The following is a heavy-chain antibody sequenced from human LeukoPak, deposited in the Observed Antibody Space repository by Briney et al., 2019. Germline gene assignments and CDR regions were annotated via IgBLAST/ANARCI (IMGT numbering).Heavy chain of an antibody. CDR3: AKDKGSGYPYYFDY. J-gene: IGHJ4*02. D-gene: IGHD3-22*01. CDR2: ISGSGGST. V-gene: IGHV3-23*01. Sequence: QSGASLRLSCAASGFTFSSYAMSWVRQAPGKGLGWVSAISGSGGSTYYADSVKGRFTISRDNSKNTLYLQVNSLRAEDTAVYYCAKDKGSGYPYYFDYWGQGTLVTVSS. CDR1: GFTFSSYA.